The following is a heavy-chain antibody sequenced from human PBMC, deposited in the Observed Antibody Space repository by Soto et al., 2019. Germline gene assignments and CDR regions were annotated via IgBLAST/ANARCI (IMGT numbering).Heavy chain of an antibody. CDR3: ARVGDRYFDWFFDY. V-gene: IGHV3-23*01. D-gene: IGHD3-9*01. CDR1: GFTFRGYA. CDR2: ISSSGSNT. Sequence: GGSLRLSCAASGFTFRGYAMTWVRQAPEKGLEWVSAISSSGSNTYYADSVKGRFTISRDTPKNTMYLQMDSLRAEDTAVYYCARVGDRYFDWFFDYWGQGSRVTVS. J-gene: IGHJ4*02.